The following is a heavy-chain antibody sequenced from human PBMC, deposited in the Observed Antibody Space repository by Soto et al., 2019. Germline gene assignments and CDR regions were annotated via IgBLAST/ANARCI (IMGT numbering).Heavy chain of an antibody. CDR3: ARVRGSYRFDY. CDR1: GGSISSGGYS. D-gene: IGHD1-26*01. J-gene: IGHJ4*02. Sequence: SETLSLTCAVSGGSISSGGYSWSWIRQPPGKGLEWIGYIYHSGSTYYNPSLKSRVTISVDRSKNQFSLKLSSVTAADTAVYYCARVRGSYRFDYWGQGTLVTVSS. V-gene: IGHV4-30-2*01. CDR2: IYHSGST.